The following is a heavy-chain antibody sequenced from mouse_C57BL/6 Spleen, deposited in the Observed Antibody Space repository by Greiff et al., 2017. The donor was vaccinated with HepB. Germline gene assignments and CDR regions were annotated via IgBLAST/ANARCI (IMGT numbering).Heavy chain of an antibody. V-gene: IGHV1-61*01. J-gene: IGHJ3*01. CDR3: ARSHDYLFAY. CDR2: IYPSDSET. Sequence: QVQLQQPGAELVRPGSSVKLSCKASGYTFTSYWMDWVKQRPGQGLEWIGNIYPSDSETHYNQKFKDKATLTVDKSSSTAYMQLSSLTSEDSAVYYCARSHDYLFAYWGQGTLVTVSA. CDR1: GYTFTSYW. D-gene: IGHD2-4*01.